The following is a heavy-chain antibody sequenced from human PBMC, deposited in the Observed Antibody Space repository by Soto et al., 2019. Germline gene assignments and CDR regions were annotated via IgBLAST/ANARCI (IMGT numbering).Heavy chain of an antibody. CDR3: ASLRITMIVVVTQIDY. D-gene: IGHD3-22*01. CDR2: IYYSGST. V-gene: IGHV4-39*01. CDR1: GGSISSSSYY. Sequence: QLQLQESGPGLVKPSETLSLTCTVSGGSISSSSYYWGWIRQPPGKGLEWIGSIYYSGSTYYNPSLKRRVTISVDTSKNQFSLKLSSVTAADTAVYYCASLRITMIVVVTQIDYWGQGTLVTVSS. J-gene: IGHJ4*02.